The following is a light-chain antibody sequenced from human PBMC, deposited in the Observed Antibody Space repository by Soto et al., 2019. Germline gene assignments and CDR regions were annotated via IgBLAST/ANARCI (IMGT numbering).Light chain of an antibody. Sequence: EILLTQSPGTLSLSPVERATLSCRASQSVTSNYLAWYQQRPGQSPRLLIFGASIRATGIPDRFSGSGSGTGFTLTITTLEREDFAVYYCDQYGSSPHTFAQGRRLEIK. CDR1: QSVTSNY. J-gene: IGKJ5*01. CDR3: DQYGSSPHT. CDR2: GAS. V-gene: IGKV3-20*01.